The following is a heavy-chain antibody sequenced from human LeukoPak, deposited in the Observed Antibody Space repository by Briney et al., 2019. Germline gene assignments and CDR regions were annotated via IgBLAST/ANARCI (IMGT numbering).Heavy chain of an antibody. J-gene: IGHJ4*02. V-gene: IGHV3-30*18. Sequence: GGSLRLSCAASGFTFTNAWMNWVRQAPGKGLEWVAVISYDGSNKYYADSVKGRFTISRDNSKNTLYLQMNSLRAEDTAVYYCAKDGFDYWGQGTLVTVSS. CDR2: ISYDGSNK. CDR3: AKDGFDY. CDR1: GFTFTNAW.